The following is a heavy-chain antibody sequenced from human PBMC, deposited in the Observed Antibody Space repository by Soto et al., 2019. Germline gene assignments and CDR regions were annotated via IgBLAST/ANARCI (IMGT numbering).Heavy chain of an antibody. CDR2: IYPGDSDT. J-gene: IGHJ6*02. CDR1: GYTFTTYW. V-gene: IGHV5-51*01. CDR3: ARRIASIYYHGMDV. Sequence: PGESLKISCQGSGYTFTTYWIAWVRQMPGKGLELMGIIYPGDSDTRYSPSFQGQVTISADKSISTAYLQWSSLKASDTAMYYCARRIASIYYHGMDVWGQGTTVTVSS.